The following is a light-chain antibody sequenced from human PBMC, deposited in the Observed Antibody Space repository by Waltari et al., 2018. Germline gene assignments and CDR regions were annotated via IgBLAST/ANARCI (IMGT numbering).Light chain of an antibody. J-gene: IGLJ2*01. CDR1: SSEVGYYNY. Sequence: QSALTQPRSVSGSPGQSVTISCTGTSSEVGYYNYVSWYQQCPGKAPRLILYDVTKRPSGVPDRFSGSKSGNTASLTISGLQAEDEADFYCCSYAGSYILVFGGGTKLTVL. V-gene: IGLV2-11*01. CDR2: DVT. CDR3: CSYAGSYILV.